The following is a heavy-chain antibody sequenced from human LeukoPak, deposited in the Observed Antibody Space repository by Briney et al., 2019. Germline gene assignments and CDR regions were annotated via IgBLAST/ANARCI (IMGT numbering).Heavy chain of an antibody. CDR3: ARGRSGSYHSPFDY. V-gene: IGHV4-4*02. D-gene: IGHD1-26*01. CDR1: GASISSYNC. CDR2: IYRSGIT. Sequence: SETLSLTCAVSGASISSYNCWGWVRQSPGKVLEWIGEIYRSGITNYNPSLKSRVTISVDKSKNQFSLKLNSVTAADTAVYYCARGRSGSYHSPFDYWGQGTLVTVSS. J-gene: IGHJ4*02.